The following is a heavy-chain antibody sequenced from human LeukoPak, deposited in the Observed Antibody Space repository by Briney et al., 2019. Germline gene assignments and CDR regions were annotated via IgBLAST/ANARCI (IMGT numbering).Heavy chain of an antibody. CDR2: IYSGGST. V-gene: IGHV3-66*01. CDR1: GFTVSSNY. D-gene: IGHD3-22*01. CDR3: ATNYYYDSSGCDY. Sequence: GGSLRLSCAASGFTVSSNYMSWVRQAPGKGLEWVSVIYSGGSTYYADSVKGRFTISRDNSKNTLYLQMNSLRAEDTAVYYCATNYYYDSSGCDYWGQGTLVTISS. J-gene: IGHJ4*02.